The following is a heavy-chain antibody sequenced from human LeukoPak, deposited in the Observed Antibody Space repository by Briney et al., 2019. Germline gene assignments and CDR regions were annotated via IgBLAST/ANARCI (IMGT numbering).Heavy chain of an antibody. CDR1: GLRFSDYY. D-gene: IGHD2/OR15-2a*01. V-gene: IGHV3-11*01. CDR3: ATNLIGAGEYFQQ. J-gene: IGHJ1*01. CDR2: ISSGGDIM. Sequence: GGSLRLSCAASGLRFSDYYVSWIRQAPGKGLQWVSYISSGGDIMHYADSVKGRFTSSRDNAKNSGYLEMNSLGVEDTAVYYCATNLIGAGEYFQQWGQGTLVTVSS.